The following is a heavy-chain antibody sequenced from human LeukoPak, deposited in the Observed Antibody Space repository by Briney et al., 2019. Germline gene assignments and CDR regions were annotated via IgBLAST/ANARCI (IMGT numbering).Heavy chain of an antibody. CDR2: ISYDGSRK. Sequence: GRSLRLSCAASGFTFSSYAMHWVRQAPGKGLEWVAVISYDGSRKHYADSVRGRFSISRDNSKNTLYLQMNSLRAEDTAVYYCATHPGDYWFGYLQLWGQGTLVTVSS. CDR1: GFTFSSYA. J-gene: IGHJ4*02. V-gene: IGHV3-30*04. D-gene: IGHD3-10*01. CDR3: ATHPGDYWFGYLQL.